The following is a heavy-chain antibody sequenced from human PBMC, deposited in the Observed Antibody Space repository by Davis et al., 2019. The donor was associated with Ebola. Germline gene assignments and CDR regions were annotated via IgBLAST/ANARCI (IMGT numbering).Heavy chain of an antibody. D-gene: IGHD7-27*01. Sequence: ASVKVSCKASGFTFTGYFIHWVRQAPGQGLEWVAWINPSIGNTSLAQKFQGRVTLTRDTSTRTVYMELSSLKSDDTAIYYCASGEFVDFWSQGTLVTVSS. J-gene: IGHJ4*02. CDR1: GFTFTGYF. CDR3: ASGEFVDF. CDR2: INPSIGNT. V-gene: IGHV1-2*02.